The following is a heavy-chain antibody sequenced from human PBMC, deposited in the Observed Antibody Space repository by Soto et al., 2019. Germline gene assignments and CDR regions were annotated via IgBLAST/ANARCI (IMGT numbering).Heavy chain of an antibody. D-gene: IGHD1-20*01. CDR2: INAGNANT. Sequence: LVQSGAEVKKPGASVKISCKASEYTFTGHTMHWVRPAPGQRLERMGWINAGNANTKYSQTLQGGVTITRDTSASTAYMELSSLRSEDTAVYYCASGRYNLYDPVFDYWGQGTLVTVSS. J-gene: IGHJ4*02. CDR1: EYTFTGHT. V-gene: IGHV1-3*01. CDR3: ASGRYNLYDPVFDY.